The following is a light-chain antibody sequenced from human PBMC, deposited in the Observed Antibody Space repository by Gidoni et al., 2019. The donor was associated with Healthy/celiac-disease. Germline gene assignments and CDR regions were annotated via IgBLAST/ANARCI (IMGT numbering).Light chain of an antibody. V-gene: IGKV3-20*01. CDR1: QSVSSSY. CDR2: GAS. Sequence: EIVLTQSPGTLSLSPGERATLSCRASQSVSSSYLAWYQQKPGQAPRLLIYGASSRATGIPDRFSGSGSGTDFTLPISRLEPEDFAVYYCPQYGSSDSYTFGQGTKLEIK. CDR3: PQYGSSDSYT. J-gene: IGKJ2*01.